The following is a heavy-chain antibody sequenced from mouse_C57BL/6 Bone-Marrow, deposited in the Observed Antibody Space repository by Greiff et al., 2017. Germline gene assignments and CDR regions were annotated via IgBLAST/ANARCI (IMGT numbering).Heavy chain of an antibody. V-gene: IGHV1-82*01. CDR2: IYPGDGDT. CDR1: GYAFSSSW. Sequence: VQRVESGPELVKPGASVKISCKASGYAFSSSWMNWVKQRPGKGLEWIGRIYPGDGDTNYNGKFKGKATLTADKSSSTAYMQLSSLTSEDSAVYFCAKGPFDYWGQGTTLTVSS. J-gene: IGHJ2*01. D-gene: IGHD3-3*01. CDR3: AKGPFDY.